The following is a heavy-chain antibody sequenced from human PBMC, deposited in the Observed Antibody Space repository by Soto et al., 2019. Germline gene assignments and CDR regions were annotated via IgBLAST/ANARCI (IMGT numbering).Heavy chain of an antibody. D-gene: IGHD3-3*01. V-gene: IGHV3-48*02. CDR1: GFTFCSYS. CDR3: ARGNTIFGVAIIPGSYYYGMDV. J-gene: IGHJ6*02. CDR2: ISSSSSTI. Sequence: EVQLVESGGGLVQPGGSLRLSCAASGFTFCSYSMNWVRQAPGKGLEWVSYISSSSSTIYYADSVKGRFTISRDNAKNSLYLQMNSLRDEDTAVYYCARGNTIFGVAIIPGSYYYGMDVWGQGTTVTVSS.